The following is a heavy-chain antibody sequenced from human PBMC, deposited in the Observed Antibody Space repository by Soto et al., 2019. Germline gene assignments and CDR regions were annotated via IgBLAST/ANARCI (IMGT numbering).Heavy chain of an antibody. CDR3: ARDKGDGSASYYGY. J-gene: IGHJ4*02. CDR2: ISAYNGNT. V-gene: IGHV1-18*01. D-gene: IGHD3-10*01. Sequence: QVQLVQSGAEVKKPGASVKVSCKASGYTFTSYGINWVRQAPGQGLEWMGWISAYNGNTNYAEKLQGRVTMTTDTSTSTAYRELRSLRSDDTAVYYCARDKGDGSASYYGYWGQGTLVTVSS. CDR1: GYTFTSYG.